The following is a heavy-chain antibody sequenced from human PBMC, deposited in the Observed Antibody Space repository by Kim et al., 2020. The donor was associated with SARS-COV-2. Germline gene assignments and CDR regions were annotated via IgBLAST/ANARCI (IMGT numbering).Heavy chain of an antibody. V-gene: IGHV4-31*03. CDR2: IYYSGIT. J-gene: IGHJ4*02. D-gene: IGHD6-6*01. CDR3: ATDSGQLVGGVFDY. Sequence: SETLSLTCTVSGGSISSGGYYWSWIRQHPGKGLEWIGYIYYSGITYYNPSLKSRVTISADTSKNQFSLKLSSVTAADTAVYYCATDSGQLVGGVFDYWGQGTLVTVSS. CDR1: GGSISSGGYY.